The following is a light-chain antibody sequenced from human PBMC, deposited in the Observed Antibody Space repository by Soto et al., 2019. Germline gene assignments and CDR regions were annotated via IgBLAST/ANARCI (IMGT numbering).Light chain of an antibody. CDR1: SSNIGGTNY. J-gene: IGLJ1*01. V-gene: IGLV1-47*02. CDR3: AAWDDSLNGYV. CDR2: SNN. Sequence: QLVLTQPPSASGTPGQKVFISCSGSSSNIGGTNYAYWYQQLPGAAPKLLMHSNNLRPSGVPERISGSKFGTAASLAISGLRSEDEAVYYCAAWDDSLNGYVFGTGTKVTVL.